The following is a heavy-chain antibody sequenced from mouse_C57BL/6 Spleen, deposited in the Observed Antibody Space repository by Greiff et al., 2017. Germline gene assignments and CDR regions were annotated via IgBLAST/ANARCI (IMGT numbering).Heavy chain of an antibody. V-gene: IGHV1-55*01. CDR3: SRWDYYGSSPYAMDY. Sequence: VQLQQPGAELVKPGASVKMSCKASGYTFTSYWITWVKQRPGQGLEWIGDIYPGSGSTNYNEKFKSKATLTVDTSSSTAYMQLSSLTSEDSAVDYWSRWDYYGSSPYAMDYWGQGTSVTVSS. J-gene: IGHJ4*01. CDR1: GYTFTSYW. CDR2: IYPGSGST. D-gene: IGHD1-1*01.